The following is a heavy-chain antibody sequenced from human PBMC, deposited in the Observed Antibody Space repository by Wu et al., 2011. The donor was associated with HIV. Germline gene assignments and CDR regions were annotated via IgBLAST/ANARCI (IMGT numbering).Heavy chain of an antibody. V-gene: IGHV1-46*01. CDR3: AREAAVIGKNFDY. CDR1: GYTITRHY. D-gene: IGHD4-11*01. CDR2: IHPSGGTT. Sequence: QVQLVQSGAEVKKPGASVKVSCKASGYTITRHYMHWVRQAPGQGLEWMGVIHPSGGTTTNPQEFQGRLTTTRDTSTSSVYMELSGLRSDDTAIYYCAREAAVIGKNFDYWGQGSLVTVSS. J-gene: IGHJ4*02.